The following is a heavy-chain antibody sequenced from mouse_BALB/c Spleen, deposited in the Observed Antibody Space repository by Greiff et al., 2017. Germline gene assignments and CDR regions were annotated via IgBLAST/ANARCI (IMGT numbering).Heavy chain of an antibody. J-gene: IGHJ2*01. V-gene: IGHV7-3*02. CDR1: GFTFTDYY. CDR3: ARGGYGNYYFDY. CDR2: IRNKANGYTT. Sequence: DVKLVESGGGLVQPGGSLRLSCATSGFTFTDYYMSWVRQPPGKALEWLGFIRNKANGYTTEYSASVKGRFTISRDNSQSILYLQMNTLRAEDSATYYCARGGYGNYYFDYWGQGTTLTVSS. D-gene: IGHD2-10*02.